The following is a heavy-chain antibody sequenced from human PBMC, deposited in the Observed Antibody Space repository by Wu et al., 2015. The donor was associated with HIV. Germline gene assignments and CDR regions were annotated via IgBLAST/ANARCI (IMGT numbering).Heavy chain of an antibody. D-gene: IGHD3-9*01. CDR3: ARLADILTGYPTDDY. V-gene: IGHV1-69*05. CDR2: SSLSLVQA. Sequence: QVQLVQSGAEVKKPGSSVKVSCKASGGTFSSYAISWVRQAPGQGLEVDGEGSSLSLVQANYAQKFQGRVTITTDESTSTAYMELSSLRSEDTAVYYCARLADILTGYPTDDYWGQGTLVTVSS. J-gene: IGHJ4*02. CDR1: GGTFSSYA.